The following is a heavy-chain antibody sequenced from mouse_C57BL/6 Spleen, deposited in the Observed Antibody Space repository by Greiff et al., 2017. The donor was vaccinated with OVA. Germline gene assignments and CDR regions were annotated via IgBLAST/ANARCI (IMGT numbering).Heavy chain of an antibody. CDR3: ARDQTTGHYFDY. V-gene: IGHV3-6*01. Sequence: EVQLKQSGPGLVKPSQSLSLTCSVTGYSITSGYYWNWIRQFPGNKLEWMGYISYDGSNNYNPSLKNRISITRDTSKNQFFLKLNSVTTEDTATYYCARDQTTGHYFDYWGQGTTLTVSS. CDR1: GYSITSGYY. J-gene: IGHJ2*01. D-gene: IGHD1-1*01. CDR2: ISYDGSN.